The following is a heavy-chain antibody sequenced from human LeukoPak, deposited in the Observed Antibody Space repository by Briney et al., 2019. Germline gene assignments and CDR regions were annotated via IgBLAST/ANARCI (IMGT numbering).Heavy chain of an antibody. D-gene: IGHD1-1*01. CDR1: GFTFSSYG. Sequence: GGSLRLSCAASGFTFSSYGMHWVRQAPGKGLEWVAVISYDGSNKYYADSVKGRFTISRDNSKNTLYLQMNSLRAEDTAVYYCANNDGDFDYWGQGTLVTVSS. V-gene: IGHV3-30*18. CDR2: ISYDGSNK. J-gene: IGHJ4*02. CDR3: ANNDGDFDY.